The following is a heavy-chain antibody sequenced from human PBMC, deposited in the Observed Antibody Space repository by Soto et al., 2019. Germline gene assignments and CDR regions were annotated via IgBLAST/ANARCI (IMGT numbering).Heavy chain of an antibody. CDR2: IIPSYDRT. V-gene: IGHV1-69*06. CDR1: GDAFKSYA. CDR3: ARDPTNDYGDDTFDY. D-gene: IGHD4-17*01. Sequence: QVLLLQSGSEVKKAGSSVKVSCKASGDAFKSYAIHWVRQAPVQGLEYMGRIIPSYDRTKYAQKFQGRLTLTADMYTSTVYMELSSLRSEATAVYYCARDPTNDYGDDTFDYWGQGTKVIVSS. J-gene: IGHJ4*02.